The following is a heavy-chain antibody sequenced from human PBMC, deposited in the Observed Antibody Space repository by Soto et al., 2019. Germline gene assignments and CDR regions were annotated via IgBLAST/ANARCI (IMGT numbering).Heavy chain of an antibody. CDR3: ARANGGYDSSGYYYRCAFDI. J-gene: IGHJ3*02. Sequence: SETLSLTCTVSGGSISSYYWSWIRQPPGKGLEWIGYIYYSGSTNYNPSLKSRVTISVDTSKNQFSLKLSSVTAADTAVYYCARANGGYDSSGYYYRCAFDIWGQGTMVTVSS. CDR1: GGSISSYY. CDR2: IYYSGST. V-gene: IGHV4-59*01. D-gene: IGHD3-22*01.